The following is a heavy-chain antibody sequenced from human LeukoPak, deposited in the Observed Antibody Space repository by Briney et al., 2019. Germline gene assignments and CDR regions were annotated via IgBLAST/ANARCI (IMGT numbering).Heavy chain of an antibody. CDR2: IYYGGSS. D-gene: IGHD1-26*01. CDR1: GGSISSSSYY. Sequence: SETLSLTCTVSGGSISSSSYYWGWLRQPPGKGLEWIGSIYYGGSSYYNPSLKSRVTISVDKSKNQFSLKLSSVTAADTAVYYCARDMDSGPDFFDYWGLGTLVTVSS. CDR3: ARDMDSGPDFFDY. V-gene: IGHV4-39*07. J-gene: IGHJ4*02.